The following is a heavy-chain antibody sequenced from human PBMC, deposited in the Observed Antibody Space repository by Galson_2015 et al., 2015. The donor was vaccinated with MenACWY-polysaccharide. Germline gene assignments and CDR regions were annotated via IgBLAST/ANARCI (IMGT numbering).Heavy chain of an antibody. J-gene: IGHJ4*02. Sequence: VKVYCKASGYNFSGYHIHWVRPAPGQGLEWMGWIHHNSGGTTFAQKFQGRVTMTRDTSVSTVYMELNSLRSDDTAVYHCGRGGYGTVSGIYWCQGTLVTVSS. CDR3: GRGGYGTVSGIY. CDR1: GYNFSGYH. V-gene: IGHV1-2*02. CDR2: IHHNSGGT. D-gene: IGHD3-10*01.